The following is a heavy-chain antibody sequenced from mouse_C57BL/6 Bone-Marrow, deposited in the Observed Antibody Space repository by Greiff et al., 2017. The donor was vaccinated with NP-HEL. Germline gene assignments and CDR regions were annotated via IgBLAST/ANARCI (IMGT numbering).Heavy chain of an antibody. D-gene: IGHD1-1*01. CDR3: ARGDDGRSRFGYARDY. Sequence: VQLLQSGAELVKPGASVKISCKASGYAFSSYWMNWVKERPGKGLEWIGQIYPGDGDTKYNGKFKGKATLTADKSSSTAYMQVSSLTSEDSAVYIGARGDDGRSRFGYARDYWGQGTSVTVSS. CDR1: GYAFSSYW. J-gene: IGHJ4*01. CDR2: IYPGDGDT. V-gene: IGHV1-80*01.